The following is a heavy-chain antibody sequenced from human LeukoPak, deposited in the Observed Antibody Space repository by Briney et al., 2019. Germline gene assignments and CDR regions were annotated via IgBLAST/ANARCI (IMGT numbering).Heavy chain of an antibody. D-gene: IGHD2-2*01. CDR1: GFTFSSYS. CDR2: ISSSSSYI. J-gene: IGHJ4*02. CDR3: ARPPAYCSSTSCAEFDY. Sequence: GSLRLSCAASGFTFSSYSMNWVRQAPGKGLEWVSSISSSSSYIYYADSVKGRFTISRDNAKNSLYLQMNSLRAEDTAVYYCARPPAYCSSTSCAEFDYWGQGTLVTVSS. V-gene: IGHV3-21*01.